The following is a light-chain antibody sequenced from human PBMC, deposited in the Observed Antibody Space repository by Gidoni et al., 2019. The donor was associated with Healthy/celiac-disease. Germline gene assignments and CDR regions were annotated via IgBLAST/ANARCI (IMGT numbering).Light chain of an antibody. CDR1: QSVLHSNGYNY. J-gene: IGKJ1*01. CDR2: LGS. V-gene: IGKV2-28*01. CDR3: MQALQTPWT. Sequence: DIVMTQSPLSLPVTPGEPASISCRSSQSVLHSNGYNYLDWYLQTPGQSPQLLIYLGSNRASGVPDRLSGSGSGTDFTLKIGRGGAEDVGVYYCMQALQTPWTFGQGTKVEIK.